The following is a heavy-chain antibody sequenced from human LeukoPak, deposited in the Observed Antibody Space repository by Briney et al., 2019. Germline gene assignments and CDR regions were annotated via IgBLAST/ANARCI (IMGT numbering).Heavy chain of an antibody. CDR1: GFIFSNFA. V-gene: IGHV3-23*01. Sequence: PGGSLRLSCAASGFIFSNFAMTWVRQAPGKGLEWFSTISGTGAGTDSADSVKGRFTISRDNSKNTVYLQMKSLRVEDTAVYYCAKDLNYDVLGGDDAFDIWGQGTMVIVSS. J-gene: IGHJ3*02. CDR2: ISGTGAGT. CDR3: AKDLNYDVLGGDDAFDI. D-gene: IGHD3-9*01.